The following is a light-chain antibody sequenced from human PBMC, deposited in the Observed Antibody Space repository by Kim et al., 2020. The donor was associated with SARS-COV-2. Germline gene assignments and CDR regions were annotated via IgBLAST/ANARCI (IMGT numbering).Light chain of an antibody. CDR2: SNS. J-gene: IGLJ3*02. CDR1: SSNIGSNT. CDR3: AAWDDNLDGGV. Sequence: QSVLTQPPSASGTPGQRVTISCSGSSSNIGSNTVNWYQQLPGTAPKLLIYSNSQRPSGVPDRFSGSKSGTSASLAISGLQSEDEADYYCAAWDDNLDGGVFGGGTQLTVL. V-gene: IGLV1-44*01.